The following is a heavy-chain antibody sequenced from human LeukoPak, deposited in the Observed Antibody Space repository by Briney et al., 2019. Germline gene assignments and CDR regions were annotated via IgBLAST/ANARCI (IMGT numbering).Heavy chain of an antibody. V-gene: IGHV3-21*01. J-gene: IGHJ5*02. CDR1: GFTFSSYS. D-gene: IGHD2-2*01. CDR3: ARGICSSTSCYVSRWFDP. CDR2: ISSSSSYI. Sequence: GGSLRLSCAASGFTFSSYSMNWVRQAPGKGLEWVSSISSSSSYIYYADSVKGRFTISRDNAKNSLYLQMNSLRAEDTAVYYCARGICSSTSCYVSRWFDPWGQGTLVTVSS.